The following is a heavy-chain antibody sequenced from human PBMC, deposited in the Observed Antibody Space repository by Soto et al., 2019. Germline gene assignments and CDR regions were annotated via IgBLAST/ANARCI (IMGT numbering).Heavy chain of an antibody. Sequence: ASVKVSCKASGCTFTGYYMHWVRQAPGQGLEWMGWINPNSGGTNYAQKFQGRVTITADESTSTAYMELSSLRSEDTAVYYCASYYYASSGYHYYYYYGMDVWGQGTTVTVSS. D-gene: IGHD3-22*01. V-gene: IGHV1-2*02. CDR2: INPNSGGT. J-gene: IGHJ6*02. CDR1: GCTFTGYY. CDR3: ASYYYASSGYHYYYYYGMDV.